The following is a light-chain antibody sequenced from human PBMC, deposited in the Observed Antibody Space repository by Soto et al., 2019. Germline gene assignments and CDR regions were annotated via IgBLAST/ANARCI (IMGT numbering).Light chain of an antibody. Sequence: QSVLTQPASVSGSPGQSITISCTGTISDVGSYNYVSWYQQCPGKAPKLMIYDVSTRPSGVSDRFSGSKSGNTASLTISGLRAADEADYYCGSYTTSSNYVFGTGTKVTVL. V-gene: IGLV2-14*03. CDR1: ISDVGSYNY. CDR3: GSYTTSSNYV. CDR2: DVS. J-gene: IGLJ1*01.